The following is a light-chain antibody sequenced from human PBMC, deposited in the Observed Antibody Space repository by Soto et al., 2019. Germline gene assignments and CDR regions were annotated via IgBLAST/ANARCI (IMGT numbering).Light chain of an antibody. J-gene: IGKJ2*01. CDR3: QQYGSSPYT. Sequence: EIVMTQSPVTLSVSPGGRATLSCRASQSISDTLACYQQKPGQAPRLLIHGASTRAPGFPARFSGSGSGTDFTLTISRLEPEDFAVYFCQQYGSSPYTFGQGTKVDIK. CDR1: QSISDT. V-gene: IGKV3-20*01. CDR2: GAS.